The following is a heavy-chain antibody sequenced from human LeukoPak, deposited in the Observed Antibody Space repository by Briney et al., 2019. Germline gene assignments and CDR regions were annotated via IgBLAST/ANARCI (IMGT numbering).Heavy chain of an antibody. CDR1: GDSVSSNSAA. J-gene: IGHJ4*02. CDR2: TCYRSKWSY. Sequence: SQTLSLTCAISGDSVSSNSAAWNCIRQSPSGGLEWLGRTCYRSKWSYDYALSVKSRSTINPDTSENQFSLQLNSVTPDDTAVYYCARDGTWRLDYWGQGILVTVSS. CDR3: ARDGTWRLDY. D-gene: IGHD2-15*01. V-gene: IGHV6-1*01.